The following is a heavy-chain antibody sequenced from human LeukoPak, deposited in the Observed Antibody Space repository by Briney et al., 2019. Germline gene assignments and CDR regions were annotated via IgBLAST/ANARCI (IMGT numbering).Heavy chain of an antibody. CDR3: ARATGYGDYRVPVDY. CDR2: IIPIFDST. Sequence: VASVKVSCKASGYTFTSYVINWVRQAPGQGLEWMGGIIPIFDSTNYAQKFQGRVTITADESTSTAYMKLSSLRSEDTAVYYCARATGYGDYRVPVDYWGQGTLVTVSS. CDR1: GYTFTSYV. J-gene: IGHJ4*02. V-gene: IGHV1-69*13. D-gene: IGHD4-17*01.